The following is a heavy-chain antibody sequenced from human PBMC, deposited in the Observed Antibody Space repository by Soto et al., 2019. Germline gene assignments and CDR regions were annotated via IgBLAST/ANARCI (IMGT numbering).Heavy chain of an antibody. Sequence: SETLSLTSTVSGGSISSYYWSWIRQPPGKGLEWIGYIYYSGSTNYNPSLKSRVTISVDTSKNQFSLKLSSVTAADTAVYYCARHVSDILTGYHPLSWFDPWGQGTLVTVSS. CDR3: ARHVSDILTGYHPLSWFDP. J-gene: IGHJ5*02. CDR2: IYYSGST. CDR1: GGSISSYY. D-gene: IGHD3-9*01. V-gene: IGHV4-59*08.